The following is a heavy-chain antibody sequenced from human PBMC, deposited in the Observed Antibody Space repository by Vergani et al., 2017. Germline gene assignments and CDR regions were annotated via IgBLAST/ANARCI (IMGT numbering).Heavy chain of an antibody. J-gene: IGHJ4*02. CDR1: GGTVSSYA. Sequence: QVQLVQSGAEVKKPGSSVKVSCKASGGTVSSYAISWVRQAPGQGLEWMGRIIPIFGTANYAQKFQGRVTITADESTSTAYMELSSLRSEDTAVYYCARSYSGSYYRPSRYYFDYWGQGTLVTVSS. CDR2: IIPIFGTA. D-gene: IGHD3-10*01. V-gene: IGHV1-69*13. CDR3: ARSYSGSYYRPSRYYFDY.